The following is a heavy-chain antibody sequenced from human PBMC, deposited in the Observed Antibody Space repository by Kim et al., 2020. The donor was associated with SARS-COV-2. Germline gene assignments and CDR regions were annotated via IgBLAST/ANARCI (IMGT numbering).Heavy chain of an antibody. CDR2: IRSTTYSHAT. Sequence: GGSLRLSCAASGFPFSDSAMHWVRQAPGKGLEWVGRIRSTTYSHATASAASVKGRFTISRDDSKNMVYLQMYSLKTEDTATYYCTGPPDCTRPTCYSGIQVYWGQGTLVTVSS. V-gene: IGHV3-73*01. D-gene: IGHD2-2*01. CDR1: GFPFSDSA. J-gene: IGHJ4*02. CDR3: TGPPDCTRPTCYSGIQVY.